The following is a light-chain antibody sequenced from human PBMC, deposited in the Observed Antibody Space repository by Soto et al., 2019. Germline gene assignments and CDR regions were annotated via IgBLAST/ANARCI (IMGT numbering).Light chain of an antibody. V-gene: IGKV3-20*01. CDR3: HQYGSSPWT. Sequence: EIVLTQSPGTLSLSPGERATLSCRASQSGFSFYLAWFQQKPGQAPRLLIYGASSRATAIPDRFSGSGSGTDFTLTISRLEPEDVAEYYCHQYGSSPWTLGQGTKVEIK. CDR2: GAS. CDR1: QSGFSFY. J-gene: IGKJ1*01.